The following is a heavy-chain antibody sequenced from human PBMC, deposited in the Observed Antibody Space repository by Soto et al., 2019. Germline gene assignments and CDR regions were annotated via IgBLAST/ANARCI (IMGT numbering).Heavy chain of an antibody. CDR2: ISSSGSTI. CDR3: ARDNYGYNYGLEAAADY. J-gene: IGHJ4*02. V-gene: IGHV3-11*01. Sequence: GGSRRLSWAASGFTFSYYYMSGSREAPGKGLEWVSYISSSGSTIYYADSVKGRFTISRDNAKNSLYLQMNSLRAEDTAVYYCARDNYGYNYGLEAAADYWGQGTLVTVSS. CDR1: GFTFSYYY. D-gene: IGHD5-12*01.